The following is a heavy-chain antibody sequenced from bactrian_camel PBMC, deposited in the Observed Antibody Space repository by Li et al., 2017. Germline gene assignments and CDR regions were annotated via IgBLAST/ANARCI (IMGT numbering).Heavy chain of an antibody. CDR1: RYTSDLYC. CDR2: VDSNGVT. V-gene: IGHV3S53*01. D-gene: IGHD3*01. CDR3: AAEDQAPWDMGWICNYNS. Sequence: HVQLVESGGGSVQAGGSLRLSCAGSRYTSDLYCMAWFRQAPGSQRETVATVDSNGVTKVAASVKGRFALSKDNAKNTLYLRMDNLKPEDTALYTCAAEDQAPWDMGWICNYNSWGQGTQVTVS. J-gene: IGHJ4*01.